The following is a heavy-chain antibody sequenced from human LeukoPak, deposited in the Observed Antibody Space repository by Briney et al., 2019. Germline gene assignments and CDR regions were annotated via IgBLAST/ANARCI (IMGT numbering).Heavy chain of an antibody. CDR3: ARESNRVV. CDR2: IKHDGSEK. J-gene: IGHJ4*02. Sequence: QTGGSLRLSCAASGFTFSSYWMSWVRQAPGKGLEWVANIKHDGSEKYYVDSVMGRFTISRDNATNSLYLQMNSMRAEDTAVYYCARESNRVVWGQGTLVTVSS. D-gene: IGHD1-14*01. V-gene: IGHV3-7*01. CDR1: GFTFSSYW.